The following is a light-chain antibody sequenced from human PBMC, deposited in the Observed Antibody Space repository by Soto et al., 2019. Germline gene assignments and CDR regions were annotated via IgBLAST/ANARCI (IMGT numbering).Light chain of an antibody. Sequence: QAVLTQPPSASGSPGQAVTISCTGTSSEDGGYNYVSWYQQHPGKAPQLMIYEVSKRPSGVPDRFSGSKSGNAASLTVSGLQAEDEADYYCSSYAGSNNFGVVFGGGTKLTFL. CDR3: SSYAGSNNFGVV. CDR1: SSEDGGYNY. CDR2: EVS. V-gene: IGLV2-8*01. J-gene: IGLJ2*01.